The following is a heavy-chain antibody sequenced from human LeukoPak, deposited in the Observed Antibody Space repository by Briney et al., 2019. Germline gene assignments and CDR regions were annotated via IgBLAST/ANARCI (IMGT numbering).Heavy chain of an antibody. Sequence: PSETLSLTCAVYGGSFSGYYWSWIRQPPGKGLEWIGEINHSGSTNYNPSLKSRVTISVDTSKNQFSLKLSSVTTAETAVYYCATSRWGRFGYWGQGTLVTVSS. CDR1: GGSFSGYY. V-gene: IGHV4-34*01. J-gene: IGHJ4*02. D-gene: IGHD1-26*01. CDR3: ATSRWGRFGY. CDR2: INHSGST.